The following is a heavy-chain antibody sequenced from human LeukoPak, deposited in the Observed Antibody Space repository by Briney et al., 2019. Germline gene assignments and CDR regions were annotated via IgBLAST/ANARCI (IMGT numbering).Heavy chain of an antibody. CDR2: LSAYNGYT. J-gene: IGHJ4*02. V-gene: IGHV1-18*04. CDR1: GYTFTGYY. Sequence: ASVKVSCKASGYTFTGYYMHWVRQAPGQGLEWMGWLSAYNGYTNYAQKFQDRVTMTTDTSTRTAYMEVRSLRSDDTAVYFCARDRFRGSTGNHFAYWGQGTLVTVSS. D-gene: IGHD1-26*01. CDR3: ARDRFRGSTGNHFAY.